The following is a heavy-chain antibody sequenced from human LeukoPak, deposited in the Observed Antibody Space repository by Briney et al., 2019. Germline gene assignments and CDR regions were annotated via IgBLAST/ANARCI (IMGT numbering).Heavy chain of an antibody. V-gene: IGHV4-59*01. J-gene: IGHJ3*02. CDR3: ARDLRGYDFWSGYPLLLVGI. CDR1: GGSISSYY. D-gene: IGHD3-3*01. Sequence: SETLSLTCTVSGGSISSYYWSWIRQPPGKGLEWLGDIYYSGSTNYNPSLKSRVTISVDTSKHQYSLKLSSVTAADPAVYYCARDLRGYDFWSGYPLLLVGIWGQGTMVTVSS. CDR2: IYYSGST.